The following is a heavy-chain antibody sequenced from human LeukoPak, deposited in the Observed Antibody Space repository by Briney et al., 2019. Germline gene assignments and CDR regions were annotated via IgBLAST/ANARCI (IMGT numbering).Heavy chain of an antibody. Sequence: PGGSLRLSCAASGFTLRSYWMYWFRQVPGKGLVWVSRINSDGSMTSYADSVKGRFTISRDNAENTLYLQMNSLRAEDTAVYYCARSGRGVDSFYFYMDVWGKGTTVTVSS. J-gene: IGHJ6*03. CDR2: INSDGSMT. D-gene: IGHD3-10*01. CDR1: GFTLRSYW. V-gene: IGHV3-74*01. CDR3: ARSGRGVDSFYFYMDV.